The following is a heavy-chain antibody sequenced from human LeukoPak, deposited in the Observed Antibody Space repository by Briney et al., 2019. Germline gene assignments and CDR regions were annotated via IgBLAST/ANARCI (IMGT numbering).Heavy chain of an antibody. CDR2: IIPIFGTA. D-gene: IGHD2-8*01. J-gene: IGHJ4*02. Sequence: ASVKVSCKASGGTFSSFGISWVRQAPGQGLEWMGGIIPIFGTAHYAQKFQGRVTVTADKSTNTAYMELSRLRSEDTAVYYCARVYAAPDYYFDYWGQGTLVTVSS. V-gene: IGHV1-69*06. CDR1: GGTFSSFG. CDR3: ARVYAAPDYYFDY.